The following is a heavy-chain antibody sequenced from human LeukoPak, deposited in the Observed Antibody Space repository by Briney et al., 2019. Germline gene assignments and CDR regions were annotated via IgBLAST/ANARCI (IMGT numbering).Heavy chain of an antibody. J-gene: IGHJ4*02. Sequence: PGGSLRLSCAASGFTFSSYGMHWVRQAPGKGLEWVAVTSYDGSNKYYADSVKGRFTISRDNSKNTLYLQMNSLRAEDTAVYYCAIYGSGEIDYWGQGTLVTVSS. CDR2: TSYDGSNK. CDR3: AIYGSGEIDY. D-gene: IGHD3-10*01. CDR1: GFTFSSYG. V-gene: IGHV3-30*03.